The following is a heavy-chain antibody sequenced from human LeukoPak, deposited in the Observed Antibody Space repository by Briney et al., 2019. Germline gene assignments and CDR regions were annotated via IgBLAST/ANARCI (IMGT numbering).Heavy chain of an antibody. CDR2: ISRTSGYI. J-gene: IGHJ4*02. CDR1: GFTFSSYS. D-gene: IGHD4-17*01. CDR3: SRDWTVTTESFDY. V-gene: IGHV3-21*01. Sequence: PGGSLRLSCAASGFTFSSYSMHWVRQAPGKGLEWVSSISRTSGYISYAASVKGRFTISRDNAKNTLYLQMNSLRAEDTAVYYCSRDWTVTTESFDYWGQGTLVTVSS.